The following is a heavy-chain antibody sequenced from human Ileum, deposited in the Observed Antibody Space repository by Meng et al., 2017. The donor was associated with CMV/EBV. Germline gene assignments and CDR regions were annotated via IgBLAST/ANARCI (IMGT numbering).Heavy chain of an antibody. CDR3: ARLPTTGTGSDYYYYGMDV. Sequence: SETLSLTCTVSGGSISSYYWSWIRQPPGKGLGWIGYIYYRGSTNYNPSLKSRVTISVAKSKNQFSLKLSSVTAADTAVYYCARLPTTGTGSDYYYYGMDVWGQGTTVTVSS. D-gene: IGHD1-1*01. J-gene: IGHJ6*02. V-gene: IGHV4-59*01. CDR2: IYYRGST. CDR1: GGSISSYY.